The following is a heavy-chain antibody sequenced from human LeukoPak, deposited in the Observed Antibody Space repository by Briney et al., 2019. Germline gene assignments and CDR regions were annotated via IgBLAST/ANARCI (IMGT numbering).Heavy chain of an antibody. D-gene: IGHD6-6*01. CDR3: ASGSSSVGY. CDR1: GFNFNDYY. V-gene: IGHV3-11*01. Sequence: GGSLRLSCAASGFNFNDYYMSWTRQAPGKGLEWLSYIASSADDIYYADSVKGRFTISRDNAKNSLYLQMNSLRVEDTAVYYCASGSSSVGYWGQGTLVTVSS. CDR2: IASSADDI. J-gene: IGHJ4*02.